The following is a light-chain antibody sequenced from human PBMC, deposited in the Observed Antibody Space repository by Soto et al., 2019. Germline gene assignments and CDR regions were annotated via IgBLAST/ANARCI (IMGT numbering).Light chain of an antibody. J-gene: IGKJ5*01. V-gene: IGKV1-17*01. CDR2: AAS. Sequence: DIQMTQSPSSLSASVGDRVTITCRTSQGIRSLLSWYQQKPGQAPKRLIYAASSLQSGVPSRFSGSGSGTEFTLTINSLQADDFATYYCQQHNSFSITFGQGTRLEIK. CDR3: QQHNSFSIT. CDR1: QGIRSL.